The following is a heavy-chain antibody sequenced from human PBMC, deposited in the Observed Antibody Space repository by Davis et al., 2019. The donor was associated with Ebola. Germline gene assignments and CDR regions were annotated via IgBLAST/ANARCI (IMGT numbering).Heavy chain of an antibody. CDR2: INHSGST. D-gene: IGHD3-10*01. CDR3: ARVRRLLWFRESYYFDY. J-gene: IGHJ4*02. Sequence: SQTLSLTCAVYGGSFSGYYWSWIRQPPGKGLEWIGEINHSGSTNYNPSLKSRVTISVDTSKNQFSLKLSSVTAADTAVYYWARVRRLLWFRESYYFDYWGQGTLVTVSS. CDR1: GGSFSGYY. V-gene: IGHV4-34*01.